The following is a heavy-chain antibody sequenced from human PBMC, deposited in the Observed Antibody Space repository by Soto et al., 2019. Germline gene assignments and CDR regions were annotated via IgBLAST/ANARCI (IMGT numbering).Heavy chain of an antibody. CDR2: ISSSGSTI. CDR1: GFTFSDYY. V-gene: IGHV3-11*01. Sequence: QVQLVESGGGLVKPGGSLRLSCAASGFTFSDYYMSWIRQAPGKGLEWVSYISSSGSTIYYAESVKGRFTISRDNAKNSLYLQMHSLRAEDTAVYYCAREGEVYCSGGSCYSGDAFDIWGQGTMVTVSS. J-gene: IGHJ3*02. D-gene: IGHD2-15*01. CDR3: AREGEVYCSGGSCYSGDAFDI.